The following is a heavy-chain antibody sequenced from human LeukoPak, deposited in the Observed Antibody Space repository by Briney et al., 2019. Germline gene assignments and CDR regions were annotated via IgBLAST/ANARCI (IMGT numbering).Heavy chain of an antibody. CDR2: INHSGST. J-gene: IGHJ6*03. D-gene: IGHD2-2*01. CDR1: GGSFSGYY. CDR3: TRGFPHQHQVSHYYYYMDV. V-gene: IGHV4-34*01. Sequence: PSETLSLTCAVYGGSFSGYYWSWIRQPPGKGLEWIGEINHSGSTNYNPSLKSRVAISVDTSKNQFSLKLGSVTAADTAVYYCTRGFPHQHQVSHYYYYMDVWGKGTTVTVSS.